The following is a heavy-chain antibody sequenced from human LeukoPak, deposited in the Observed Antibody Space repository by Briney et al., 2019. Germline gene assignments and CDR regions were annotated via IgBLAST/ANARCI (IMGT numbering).Heavy chain of an antibody. CDR3: ARRYCSGGSCYGNWFDP. CDR2: ISSSSSYI. D-gene: IGHD2-15*01. J-gene: IGHJ5*02. Sequence: GGSLRLSXAASGFTFSNAWMSWVRQAPGKGLEWLSSISSSSSYIYYADSVKGRFTISRDNAKNSLYLQMNSLRAEDTAVYYCARRYCSGGSCYGNWFDPWGQGTLVTVSS. CDR1: GFTFSNAW. V-gene: IGHV3-21*01.